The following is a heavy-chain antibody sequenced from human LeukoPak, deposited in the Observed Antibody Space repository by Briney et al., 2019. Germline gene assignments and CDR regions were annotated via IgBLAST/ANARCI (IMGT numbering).Heavy chain of an antibody. V-gene: IGHV3-23*01. D-gene: IGHD1-26*01. CDR1: GFTFSSYA. CDR3: ARVGATSGSFDY. CDR2: ISGSGGST. J-gene: IGHJ4*02. Sequence: GGSLRLSCAASGFTFSSYAMSWVRQAPGKGVEWVSAISGSGGSTYYADSVKGRFTISRDNSKNTLYLQMNSLRAEDTAVYYCARVGATSGSFDYWGQGTLVTVSS.